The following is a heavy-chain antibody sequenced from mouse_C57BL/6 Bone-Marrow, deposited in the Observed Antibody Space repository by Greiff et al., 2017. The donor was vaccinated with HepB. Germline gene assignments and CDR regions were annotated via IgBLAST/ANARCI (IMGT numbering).Heavy chain of an antibody. CDR3: ARSYYSGGFAY. D-gene: IGHD2-12*01. CDR2: IDPSDSYT. J-gene: IGHJ3*01. V-gene: IGHV1-69*01. CDR1: GYTFTSYW. Sequence: QVQLKQPGAELVMPGASVKLSCKASGYTFTSYWMHWVKQRPGQGLEWIGEIDPSDSYTNYNQKFKGKSTLTVDKSSSTAYMQLSSLTSEDSAVYYCARSYYSGGFAYWGQGTLVTVSA.